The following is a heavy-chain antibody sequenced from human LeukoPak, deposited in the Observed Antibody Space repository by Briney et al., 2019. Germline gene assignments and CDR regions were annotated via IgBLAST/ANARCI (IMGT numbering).Heavy chain of an antibody. CDR3: ATSGPGYYYGMDV. J-gene: IGHJ6*02. CDR2: IYYSGYT. CDR1: GGSISSSTYY. D-gene: IGHD2-15*01. Sequence: SSETLSLTCTVSGGSISSSTYYWGWICQLPGKGLEWIGSIYYSGYTYHNPSLESRVTMSVDTSKNQFSLKLTSVTAADTAVYYCATSGPGYYYGMDVWGQGTTVTVSS. V-gene: IGHV4-39*01.